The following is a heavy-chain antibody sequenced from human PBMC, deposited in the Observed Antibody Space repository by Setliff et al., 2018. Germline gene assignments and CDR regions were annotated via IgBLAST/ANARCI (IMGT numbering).Heavy chain of an antibody. V-gene: IGHV4-4*07. CDR1: GGSISSYY. CDR2: IYIGGST. J-gene: IGHJ3*02. CDR3: ARDYYDSSGYYLLAFDI. Sequence: SETLSLTCTVSGGSISSYYWSWIRQPAGKGLEWIGHIYIGGSTYYNPSLRSRVTISLDTSKNQFSPKLTSVTAADTAVYYCARDYYDSSGYYLLAFDIWGQGTMVTVSS. D-gene: IGHD3-22*01.